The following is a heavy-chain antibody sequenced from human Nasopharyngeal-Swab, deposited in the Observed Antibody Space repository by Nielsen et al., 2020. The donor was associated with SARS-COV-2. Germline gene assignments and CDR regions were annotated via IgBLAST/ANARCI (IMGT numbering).Heavy chain of an antibody. V-gene: IGHV3-23*01. J-gene: IGHJ6*03. CDR3: AKDRQYYGSGSSTSYYYYYYYMDV. CDR2: ISGSGGST. Sequence: GESLKISCAASGFTFSSYAMSWVRQAPGKGLEWVSAISGSGGSTYYADSVKGRFTISRDNSKNTLYLQMNSLRAEDTAVYYCAKDRQYYGSGSSTSYYYYYYYMDVWGKGTTVTVSS. D-gene: IGHD3-10*01. CDR1: GFTFSSYA.